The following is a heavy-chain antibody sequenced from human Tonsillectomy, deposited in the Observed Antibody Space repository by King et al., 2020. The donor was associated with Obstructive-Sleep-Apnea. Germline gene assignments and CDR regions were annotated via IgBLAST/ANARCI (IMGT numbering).Heavy chain of an antibody. CDR1: GFTVSSNY. V-gene: IGHV3-53*04. D-gene: IGHD3-22*01. CDR2: IYSGGST. CDR3: ASLHYYDSSGYFDL. Sequence: VQLVESGGGLVQPGGSLRLSCAASGFTVSSNYMSWVRQAPGKGLEWVSVIYSGGSTYYADSVKGRFTISRHNSKNTLYLQMNSLRVEDPAVYYCASLHYYDSSGYFDLWGRGTLVTVSS. J-gene: IGHJ2*01.